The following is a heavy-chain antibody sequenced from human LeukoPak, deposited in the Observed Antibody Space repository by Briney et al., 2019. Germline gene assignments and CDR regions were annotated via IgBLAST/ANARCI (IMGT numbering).Heavy chain of an antibody. CDR3: VASSWAYYFDY. CDR1: GFTFSSYE. V-gene: IGHV3-48*03. Sequence: GGSLRLSCAASGFTFSSYEMNWVRQAPGKGLEWVSCISSSGSTIYYADSVKGRFTISRDNAKNSQYLQMNSLRVEDTAVYYCVASSWAYYFDYWGQGTLVTVSS. J-gene: IGHJ4*02. D-gene: IGHD6-13*01. CDR2: ISSSGSTI.